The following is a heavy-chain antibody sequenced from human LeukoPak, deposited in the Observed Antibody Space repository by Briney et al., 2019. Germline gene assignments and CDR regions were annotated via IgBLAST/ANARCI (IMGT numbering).Heavy chain of an antibody. CDR3: ARPHLGPYAFDI. D-gene: IGHD3-3*02. CDR1: DGSISNYY. Sequence: PSETLSLTCTVSDGSISNYYWSWIRQPPGKGLEWIGYMYDRGSANYNPSLKSRVTISADTSKNQFSQKLSSVTAADTAVYYCARPHLGPYAFDIWGQGIMVTVSS. V-gene: IGHV4-59*08. J-gene: IGHJ3*02. CDR2: MYDRGSA.